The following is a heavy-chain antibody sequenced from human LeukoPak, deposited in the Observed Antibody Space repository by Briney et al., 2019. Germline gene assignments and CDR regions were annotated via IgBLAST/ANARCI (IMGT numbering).Heavy chain of an antibody. CDR2: ISSSSSYI. CDR3: ASSTLTSPTDY. Sequence: GGSLRLSCAASGFTFSSYSMNWVRQAPGKGLEWVSSISSSSSYIYYADSVKGRFTISRDNAKNSLYLQMNSLRAEDTAVYYCASSTLTSPTDYWGQGTLVTVSS. D-gene: IGHD4-17*01. J-gene: IGHJ4*02. V-gene: IGHV3-21*01. CDR1: GFTFSSYS.